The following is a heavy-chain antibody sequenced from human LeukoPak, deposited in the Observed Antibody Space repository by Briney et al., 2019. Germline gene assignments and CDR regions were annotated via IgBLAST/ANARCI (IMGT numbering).Heavy chain of an antibody. D-gene: IGHD3-22*01. CDR2: ISGSGGIT. Sequence: GRSLRLSCAASGFTFSSYAMSWVRQAPGKGLEWVSGISGSGGITYYADSVKGRFTISRDNSKNTLYLQMNSLRAEDTAVYYCAKVDSFDSSGYAYFDYWGQGTLVTVSS. J-gene: IGHJ4*02. CDR3: AKVDSFDSSGYAYFDY. CDR1: GFTFSSYA. V-gene: IGHV3-23*01.